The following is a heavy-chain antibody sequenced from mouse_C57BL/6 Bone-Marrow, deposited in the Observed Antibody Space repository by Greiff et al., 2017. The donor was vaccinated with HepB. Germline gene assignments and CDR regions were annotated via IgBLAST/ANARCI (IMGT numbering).Heavy chain of an antibody. J-gene: IGHJ1*03. CDR2: IDPENGDT. Sequence: EVQLQQSGAELVRPGASVKLSCTASGFNIKDDYMHWVKQRPEQGLEWIGWIDPENGDTEYASKFQGKATITADTSSNTAYLQLSSLTSEDTAVYYCTTGSGSVYLYWYFDVWGTGTTVTVSS. CDR3: TTGSGSVYLYWYFDV. V-gene: IGHV14-4*01. D-gene: IGHD1-1*01. CDR1: GFNIKDDY.